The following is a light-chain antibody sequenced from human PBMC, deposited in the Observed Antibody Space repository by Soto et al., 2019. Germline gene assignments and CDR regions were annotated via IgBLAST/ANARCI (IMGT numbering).Light chain of an antibody. J-gene: IGKJ1*01. CDR1: QNIRNL. CDR2: KAS. CDR3: QQYNNYLVT. Sequence: IQQTQSPSTLSAAVGDSVTITCRASQNIRNLLAWYQQKPGKAPKLLIYKASSLESGVPSRFSGSGSGTEFTLTISSLQPDDFATYYCQQYNNYLVTFGQGTKVDIK. V-gene: IGKV1-5*03.